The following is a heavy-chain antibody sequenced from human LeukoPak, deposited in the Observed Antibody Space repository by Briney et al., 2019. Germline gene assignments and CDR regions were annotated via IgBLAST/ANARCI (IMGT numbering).Heavy chain of an antibody. J-gene: IGHJ5*02. V-gene: IGHV3-23*01. D-gene: IGHD1-14*01. CDR2: IGGSGSST. Sequence: SGGSLRLSCAASGFTFSNSDMSWVCQAPGKGLEWVSAIGGSGSSTFYADSVKGRFTVSRDNSKNTLYLQMSSLRAEDTAVYYCAKSRLTPHPWGQGTLVTVSS. CDR1: GFTFSNSD. CDR3: AKSRLTPHP.